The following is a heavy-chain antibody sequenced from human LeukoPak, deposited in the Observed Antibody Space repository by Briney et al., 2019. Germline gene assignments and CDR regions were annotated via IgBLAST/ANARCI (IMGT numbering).Heavy chain of an antibody. CDR2: IYSGGST. CDR3: ARGISSRYFDY. J-gene: IGHJ4*02. CDR1: GFTVSNNY. D-gene: IGHD2-15*01. V-gene: IGHV3-53*01. Sequence: PGGSLRLSCAASGFTVSNNYMTWVRPAPGKGLEWVSVIYSGGSTYYADSVKGRFTISRDNSKNTLYLQMNSLRAEDTAVYYCARGISSRYFDYWGQGTLVTVSS.